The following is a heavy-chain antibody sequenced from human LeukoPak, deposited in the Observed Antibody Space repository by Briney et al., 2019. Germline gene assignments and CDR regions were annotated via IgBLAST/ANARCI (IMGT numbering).Heavy chain of an antibody. CDR2: IYSRRST. CDR3: ARHSGTYYDFDY. V-gene: IGHV4-59*01. Sequence: SETLSLTCTVSGGSITSYYWSWIRQPPGKGLEWIGYIYSRRSTYYNPSLKGRLTISVDTSKNQFSLTLSSVTAADTAVYYCARHSGTYYDFDYWGQGTLVTVSS. CDR1: GGSITSYY. J-gene: IGHJ4*02. D-gene: IGHD1-26*01.